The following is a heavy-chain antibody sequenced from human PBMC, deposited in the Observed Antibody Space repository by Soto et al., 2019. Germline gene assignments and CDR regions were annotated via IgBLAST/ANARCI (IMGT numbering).Heavy chain of an antibody. Sequence: GGSLRLSCAASGFTFSSYGMHWVRQAPGKGLEWVAVIWYDGSNKYYADSVKGRFTISRDNSKNTLYLQMNSLRAEDTAVYYCAKDTPPRRFDYWGQGTLVTVS. CDR3: AKDTPPRRFDY. V-gene: IGHV3-30*02. CDR2: IWYDGSNK. J-gene: IGHJ4*02. CDR1: GFTFSSYG.